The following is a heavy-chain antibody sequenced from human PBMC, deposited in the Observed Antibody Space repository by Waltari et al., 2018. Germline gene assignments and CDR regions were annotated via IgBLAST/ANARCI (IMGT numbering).Heavy chain of an antibody. CDR2: FIPLSVSQ. J-gene: IGHJ4*02. D-gene: IGHD3-16*02. CDR1: GLSIRGYT. Sequence: QVQLAQSGAEVKSPGSSVTISCKASGLSIRGYTSSWVRQAPGQGLEWMGGFIPLSVSQIYKQKVQGRLTITADGSTRTTVMELRDLRYEDTAVDFCARGYRYDSSERFYLDHWGQGTPVIVS. V-gene: IGHV1-69*12. CDR3: ARGYRYDSSERFYLDH.